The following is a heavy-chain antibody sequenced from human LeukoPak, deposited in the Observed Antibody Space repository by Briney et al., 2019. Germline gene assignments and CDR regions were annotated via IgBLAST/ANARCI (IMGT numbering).Heavy chain of an antibody. J-gene: IGHJ4*02. CDR2: IYTGGST. Sequence: SETLSLTCTVSGGSISSYYWSWIRQPAGKGLEWIGRIYTGGSTNYNPSLKSRVTMSVDTSKNQFSLKLSSVTAADTAVYYCARLPYYYDSSGYSDYWGQGTLVTVSS. CDR1: GGSISSYY. CDR3: ARLPYYYDSSGYSDY. D-gene: IGHD3-22*01. V-gene: IGHV4-4*07.